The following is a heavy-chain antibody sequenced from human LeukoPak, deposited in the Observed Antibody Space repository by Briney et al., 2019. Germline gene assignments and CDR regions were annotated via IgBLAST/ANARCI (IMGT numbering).Heavy chain of an antibody. CDR1: GGSFSGYY. V-gene: IGHV4-34*01. CDR3: ARGHYGRSFDY. CDR2: INHSGST. J-gene: IGHJ4*02. D-gene: IGHD3-10*01. Sequence: SETLSLTCAVYGGSFSGYYWSWIRQPPGKGLEWIGEINHSGSTNYNPSLKSRVTISVDTSKNQFSLKLSSVTAADTAVYYCARGHYGRSFDYWGQGTLVTVSS.